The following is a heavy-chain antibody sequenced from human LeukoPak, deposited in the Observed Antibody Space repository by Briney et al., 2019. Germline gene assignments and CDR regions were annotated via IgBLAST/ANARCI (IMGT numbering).Heavy chain of an antibody. CDR3: ARFEPYYYYMDV. CDR1: GGSIRSYY. Sequence: PSETLSLTXTVSGGSIRSYYWSWIRQPAGKGLGWIGRIYTSGSTNYNPSLKSRVTMSVDTSKNQFSLKLSSVTAADTAVYYCARFEPYYYYMDVWGKGTTVTVSS. CDR2: IYTSGST. V-gene: IGHV4-4*07. J-gene: IGHJ6*03.